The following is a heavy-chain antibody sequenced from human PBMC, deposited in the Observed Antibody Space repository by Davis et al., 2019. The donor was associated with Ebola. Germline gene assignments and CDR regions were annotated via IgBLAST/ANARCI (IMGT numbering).Heavy chain of an antibody. CDR3: ARRGITGTEY. V-gene: IGHV1-8*03. J-gene: IGHJ4*02. Sequence: ASVKVSCKASGYTFTSYGISWVRQAPGQGLEWMGWMNPNSGNTGYAQKFQGRVTITRNTSISTAYMELRSLRSDDTAVYYCARRGITGTEYWGQGTLVTVSS. CDR1: GYTFTSYG. CDR2: MNPNSGNT. D-gene: IGHD1-20*01.